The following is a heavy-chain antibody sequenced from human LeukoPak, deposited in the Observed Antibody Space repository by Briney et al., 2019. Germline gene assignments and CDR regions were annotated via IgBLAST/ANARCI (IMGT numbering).Heavy chain of an antibody. CDR2: ISATGDNT. J-gene: IGHJ6*02. V-gene: IGHV3-23*01. Sequence: GGSLRLSCAASGSSFSDFYMTWIRQAPGKGLECVSGISATGDNTYYADSVKGRFTISRDNSKNTLYLQMNSLRVEDTAVYYCAKVSGRIQIWPQPFGDGMDVWGQGTTVTVSS. D-gene: IGHD5-18*01. CDR1: GSSFSDFY. CDR3: AKVSGRIQIWPQPFGDGMDV.